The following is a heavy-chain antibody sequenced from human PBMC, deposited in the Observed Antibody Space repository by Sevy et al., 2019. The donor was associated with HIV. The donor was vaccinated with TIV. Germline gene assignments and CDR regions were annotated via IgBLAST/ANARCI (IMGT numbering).Heavy chain of an antibody. D-gene: IGHD2-2*01. V-gene: IGHV1-24*01. Sequence: ASVKVSCKVSGYTLIEFSMHWVRQAPGKGLEWMGGFDPEDGETIYAQRFQGRVTMTEDTSTDTAYMELSSLRSEDTAVYYCATGLPGEYVDCSNCYSDYFAYWGQGTLVTVSS. CDR3: ATGLPGEYVDCSNCYSDYFAY. J-gene: IGHJ4*02. CDR1: GYTLIEFS. CDR2: FDPEDGET.